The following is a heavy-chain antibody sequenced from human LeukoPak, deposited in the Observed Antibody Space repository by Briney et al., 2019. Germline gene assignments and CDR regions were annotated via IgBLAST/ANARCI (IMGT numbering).Heavy chain of an antibody. Sequence: GASVKVSCKASGGTFSSYAISWVRQAPGQGLEWMGWISAYNGNTNYAQKLQGRVTMTTDTSTSTAYMELRSLRSDDTAVYYCATGGSGWYPDYWGQGTLVTVSS. V-gene: IGHV1-18*01. CDR1: GGTFSSYA. CDR2: ISAYNGNT. D-gene: IGHD6-19*01. J-gene: IGHJ4*02. CDR3: ATGGSGWYPDY.